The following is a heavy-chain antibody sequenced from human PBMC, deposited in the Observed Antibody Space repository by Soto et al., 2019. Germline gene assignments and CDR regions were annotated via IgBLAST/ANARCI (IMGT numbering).Heavy chain of an antibody. CDR1: GYTFTSFG. V-gene: IGHV1-18*01. D-gene: IGHD6-13*01. Sequence: QVQLVQSGTEVKKPGASVKVSCKASGYTFTSFGIGWVRQAPGQGLEWMGWINVYNGNTYYVQKLEGRVTMTTDKSTRTTYMDLRSLRSDETGVYYCARVPFSSSWYGVDYWGQGTLITVPS. J-gene: IGHJ4*02. CDR2: INVYNGNT. CDR3: ARVPFSSSWYGVDY.